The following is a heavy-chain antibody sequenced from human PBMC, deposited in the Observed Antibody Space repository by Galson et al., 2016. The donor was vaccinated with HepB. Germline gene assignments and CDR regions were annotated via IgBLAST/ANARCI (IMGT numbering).Heavy chain of an antibody. CDR3: ARTAGLDSLDV. J-gene: IGHJ6*02. CDR2: IRSSSNDI. D-gene: IGHD3-9*01. Sequence: SLRLSCAASGFTFSSYNMNWVRQAPGKGLEWVSSIRSSSNDIYYTDPVKGRFTISRDISKNTLYLQMNSLRAEDTAVYYCARTAGLDSLDVWGQGTTVTVSS. V-gene: IGHV3-21*04. CDR1: GFTFSSYN.